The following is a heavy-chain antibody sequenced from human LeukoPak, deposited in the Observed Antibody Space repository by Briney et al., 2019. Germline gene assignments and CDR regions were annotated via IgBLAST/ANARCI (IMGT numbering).Heavy chain of an antibody. Sequence: ASVKVSCKASGGTFSSYAISWVRQAPGQGLEWMGGIIPIFGTANYAQKFQGRVTITTGESTSTAYMELSSLRSEDTAVYYCARQGNTAMATFDYWGQGTLVTVSS. CDR2: IIPIFGTA. CDR1: GGTFSSYA. CDR3: ARQGNTAMATFDY. D-gene: IGHD5-18*01. V-gene: IGHV1-69*05. J-gene: IGHJ4*02.